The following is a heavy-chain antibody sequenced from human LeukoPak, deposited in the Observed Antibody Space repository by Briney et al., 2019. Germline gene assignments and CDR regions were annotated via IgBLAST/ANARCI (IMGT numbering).Heavy chain of an antibody. Sequence: SVKVSCKASGGTYSSYAISWVRQAPGQGLEWMGGIIPIFGTANYAQKFQGRVTITADESTSTAYMELSSLRSEDTAVYYCARAIRYFDWLLPFGMDVWGKGTTVTVSS. D-gene: IGHD3-9*01. CDR2: IIPIFGTA. CDR3: ARAIRYFDWLLPFGMDV. CDR1: GGTYSSYA. J-gene: IGHJ6*04. V-gene: IGHV1-69*13.